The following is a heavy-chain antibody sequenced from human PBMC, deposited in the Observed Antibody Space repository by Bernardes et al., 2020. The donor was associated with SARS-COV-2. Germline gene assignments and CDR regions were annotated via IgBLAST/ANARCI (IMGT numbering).Heavy chain of an antibody. CDR3: AHRRGSAVAGRGYWFDP. CDR2: IYWNDDK. V-gene: IGHV2-5*01. Sequence: SGPTLMKPTQTLTLTCTFSGFSLSTSGVGVGWIRQPPGKALELLALIYWNDDKRHRPSLKSSLTITKDTSKNQVVLTMTNMDPVDTATYYCAHRRGSAVAGRGYWFDPWGQGTLVTVSS. J-gene: IGHJ5*02. D-gene: IGHD6-19*01. CDR1: GFSLSTSGVG.